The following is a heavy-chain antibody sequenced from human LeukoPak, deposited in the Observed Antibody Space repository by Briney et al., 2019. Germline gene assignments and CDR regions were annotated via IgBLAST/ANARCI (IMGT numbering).Heavy chain of an antibody. J-gene: IGHJ4*02. CDR3: AKVGGALATNNDY. D-gene: IGHD2-15*01. V-gene: IGHV3-30*02. CDR1: GFTVSSNY. CDR2: IRCDGSNT. Sequence: PGGSLRLSCAASGFTVSSNYMSWVRQAPGKGLEWVAFIRCDGSNTYYADSVKGRFTISRDNSKNTLYLQMNSLRAEDTAVYYCAKVGGALATNNDYWGQGTLVTVSS.